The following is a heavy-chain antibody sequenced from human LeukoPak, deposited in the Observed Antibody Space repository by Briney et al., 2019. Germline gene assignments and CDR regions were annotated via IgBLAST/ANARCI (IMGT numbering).Heavy chain of an antibody. V-gene: IGHV1-46*01. D-gene: IGHD6-19*01. CDR1: GYSFTSYY. Sequence: GASVKVSCKASGYSFTSYYMHWVRQAPGQGLEWMGIINPGGGSTSYAQKFQGRLTMTRDTSTSTVYMELSSLRSDDTAVYYCARAMYSSGWLRFDYWGQGTLVTVSS. CDR2: INPGGGST. CDR3: ARAMYSSGWLRFDY. J-gene: IGHJ4*02.